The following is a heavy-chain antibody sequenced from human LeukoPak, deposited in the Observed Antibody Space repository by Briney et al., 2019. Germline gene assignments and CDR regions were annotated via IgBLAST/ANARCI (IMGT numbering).Heavy chain of an antibody. CDR2: INAGNGNT. V-gene: IGHV1-3*01. CDR3: ARDIVGATYYYYYGMDV. D-gene: IGHD1-26*01. CDR1: GYTFTSYA. J-gene: IGHJ6*02. Sequence: ASVKVSCKASGYTFTSYAMHWVRQAPGQGLEWMGWINAGNGNTKYSQKFQGRVTITRDTSASTAYMELSSLRSEDTAVYYCARDIVGATYYYYYGMDVWGQGTTVTVSS.